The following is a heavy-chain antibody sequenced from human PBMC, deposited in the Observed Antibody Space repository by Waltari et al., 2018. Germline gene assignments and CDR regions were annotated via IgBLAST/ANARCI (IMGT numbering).Heavy chain of an antibody. CDR3: ARDFYQGDDY. V-gene: IGHV1-8*01. D-gene: IGHD3-16*01. CDR2: MNPNSGNT. CDR1: GYTFTSYD. J-gene: IGHJ4*02. Sequence: QVQLVQSGAEVKKPGASVKVSCKASGYTFTSYDINWVRQATGQGLEWMGWMNPNSGNTGYAQKFQGRVTMTRDTSISTAYMELRNRRSEDTAIYYCARDFYQGDDYWGQGTLVTVSS.